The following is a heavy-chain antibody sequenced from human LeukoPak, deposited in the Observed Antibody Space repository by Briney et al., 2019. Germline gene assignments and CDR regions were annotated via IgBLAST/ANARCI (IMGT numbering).Heavy chain of an antibody. CDR1: GGSISSSSYY. J-gene: IGHJ4*02. Sequence: PSETLSLTCTASGGSISSSSYYWGWIRQPPGKGLEWIGSIYYSGSTYYNPSLKSRVTISVDTSKNQFSLKLSSVTAADTAVYYCARYKVAYFDYWGQGTLVTVSS. CDR2: IYYSGST. D-gene: IGHD5-12*01. V-gene: IGHV4-39*01. CDR3: ARYKVAYFDY.